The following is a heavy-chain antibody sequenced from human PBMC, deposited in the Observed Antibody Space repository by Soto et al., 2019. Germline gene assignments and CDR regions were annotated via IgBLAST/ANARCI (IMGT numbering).Heavy chain of an antibody. V-gene: IGHV1-69*13. CDR2: IIPIFGTA. CDR1: GGTFSSYA. CDR3: ARAPPEYDSSGYYAPGVYYYYGMDV. J-gene: IGHJ6*02. Sequence: SVKVSCKASGGTFSSYAISWVRQAPGQGLEWMGGIIPIFGTANYAQKFQGRVTITADESTSTAYMELSSLRSEDTAVYYCARAPPEYDSSGYYAPGVYYYYGMDVWGQGTTVTVSS. D-gene: IGHD3-22*01.